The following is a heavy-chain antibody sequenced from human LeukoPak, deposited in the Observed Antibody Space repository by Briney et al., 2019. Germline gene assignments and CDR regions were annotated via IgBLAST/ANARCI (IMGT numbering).Heavy chain of an antibody. CDR3: AKDVGGTNFHYMDV. J-gene: IGHJ6*03. CDR1: GFTFSDYY. D-gene: IGHD1-26*01. Sequence: PGGSLRLPCAASGFTFSDYYMSWIRQAPGKGLEWVSYISSSGSTIYYADSVKGRFTISRDNAKNSLYLQMNSLRAEDTAVYYCAKDVGGTNFHYMDVWGKGTTVIVSS. CDR2: ISSSGSTI. V-gene: IGHV3-11*01.